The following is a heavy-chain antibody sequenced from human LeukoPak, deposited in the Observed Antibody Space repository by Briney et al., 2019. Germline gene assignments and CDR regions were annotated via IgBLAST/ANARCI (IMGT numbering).Heavy chain of an antibody. V-gene: IGHV3-23*01. Sequence: GGSLRLSCAASGFTFSSYAMSWVRQAPGKGLEWVSAISGSGGSTYYADSVKGWFTISRDNSKNTLYLQMNSLRAEDTAVYYCAKSNTPSPVVHSPFDYWGQGTLVTVSS. CDR1: GFTFSSYA. CDR3: AKSNTPSPVVHSPFDY. J-gene: IGHJ4*02. CDR2: ISGSGGST. D-gene: IGHD2-15*01.